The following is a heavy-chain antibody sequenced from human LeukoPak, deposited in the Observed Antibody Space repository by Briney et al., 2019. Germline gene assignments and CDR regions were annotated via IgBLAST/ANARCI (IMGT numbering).Heavy chain of an antibody. V-gene: IGHV1-2*02. J-gene: IGHJ1*01. Sequence: ASVKVSCKASGYTFTGYYMHWVRQAPGQGLEWMGWINPNSGGTNYAQKFQGRVTMTRDTSISTAYMELSRLRSDDTAVYYCAKKKGSSSWCSPHRDEYFQHWGQGTLVTVSS. CDR2: INPNSGGT. D-gene: IGHD6-13*01. CDR3: AKKKGSSSWCSPHRDEYFQH. CDR1: GYTFTGYY.